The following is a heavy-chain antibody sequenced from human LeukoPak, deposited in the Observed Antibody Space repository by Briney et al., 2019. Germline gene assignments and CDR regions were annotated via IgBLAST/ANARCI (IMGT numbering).Heavy chain of an antibody. D-gene: IGHD6-13*01. Sequence: SETLSLTCTVSGGSISSYYWNWIRQPPGKGLEWIGYTFFSGTTNYNPSLKSRVTISVDTSKNQFSLKLTSVTAADTGVYYCAREGVVAAGTLGWFDPWGQGTLVIVSS. V-gene: IGHV4-59*01. CDR2: TFFSGTT. J-gene: IGHJ5*02. CDR3: AREGVVAAGTLGWFDP. CDR1: GGSISSYY.